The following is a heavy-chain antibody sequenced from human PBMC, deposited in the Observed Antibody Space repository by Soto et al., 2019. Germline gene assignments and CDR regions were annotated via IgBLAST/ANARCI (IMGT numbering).Heavy chain of an antibody. J-gene: IGHJ5*02. CDR1: GFTFSSYW. Sequence: EVQLVESGGGLVQSGGSLRLSCAASGFTFSSYWMHWVRQAPGKGLVWVSRIKGDGISTNYADSVKGRFTISRDNAKDTVFLQMNGLSADRTTVCYCARGARGDYHNDHWGQGALVPGSS. CDR2: IKGDGIST. D-gene: IGHD3-16*02. CDR3: ARGARGDYHNDH. V-gene: IGHV3-74*01.